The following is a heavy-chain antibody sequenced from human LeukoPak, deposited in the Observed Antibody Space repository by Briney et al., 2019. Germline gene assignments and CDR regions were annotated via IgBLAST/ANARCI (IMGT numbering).Heavy chain of an antibody. V-gene: IGHV3-7*01. J-gene: IGHJ4*02. CDR2: IKQDGSEK. Sequence: GGSLRLSCAASGFTFSSYWMSWVRQAPGEGLEWVANIKQDGSEKYYVGSVKGRFTISRDNAKNSLYLQMNGLRAEDTAVYYCARQGGSFFSFSTFFDYWGQGTLVTVSS. D-gene: IGHD1-26*01. CDR3: ARQGGSFFSFSTFFDY. CDR1: GFTFSSYW.